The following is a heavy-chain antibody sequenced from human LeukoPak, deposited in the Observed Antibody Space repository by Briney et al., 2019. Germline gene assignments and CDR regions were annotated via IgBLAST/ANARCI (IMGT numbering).Heavy chain of an antibody. V-gene: IGHV3-30*02. Sequence: GGSLRLSCAASGFTLSDYGMHWVRQAPGKGLEWVAFIRYDGSDKQYTDSVKGRFTISRDNSKNTLYLQMSSLRAEDTAVYYRAKREDDSSSSHSWGQGTLVTVSS. D-gene: IGHD6-6*01. J-gene: IGHJ4*02. CDR3: AKREDDSSSSHS. CDR1: GFTLSDYG. CDR2: IRYDGSDK.